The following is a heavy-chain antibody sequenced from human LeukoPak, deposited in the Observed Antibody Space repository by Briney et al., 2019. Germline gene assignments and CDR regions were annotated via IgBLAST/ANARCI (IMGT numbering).Heavy chain of an antibody. J-gene: IGHJ4*02. V-gene: IGHV3-21*04. D-gene: IGHD2-15*01. CDR3: AKSGRFCSGSTCYQEASLDY. CDR2: ISSSSSYI. CDR1: GFTFSSYS. Sequence: GGSLRLSCAASGFTFSSYSMNWVRQAPGKGLEWVSSISSSSSYIYYADSVKGRLTISRDNAKNSLYLQMNSLRAEDTAVYYCAKSGRFCSGSTCYQEASLDYWGQGTLVTVSS.